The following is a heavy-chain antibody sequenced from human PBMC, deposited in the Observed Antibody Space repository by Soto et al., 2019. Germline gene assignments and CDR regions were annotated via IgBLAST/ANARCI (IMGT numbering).Heavy chain of an antibody. Sequence: QVQLVESGGGVVQPGRSLRLSCAASGFTFSSYGMHWVRQAPGKGLEWVAVISYDGSNKYYADSVKGRFTISRDNSKNTLYLHMNSLRAEDTAVYYCATDLVWNDVSYFDYWGQGTLVTVSS. V-gene: IGHV3-30*03. CDR2: ISYDGSNK. CDR1: GFTFSSYG. J-gene: IGHJ4*02. D-gene: IGHD1-1*01. CDR3: ATDLVWNDVSYFDY.